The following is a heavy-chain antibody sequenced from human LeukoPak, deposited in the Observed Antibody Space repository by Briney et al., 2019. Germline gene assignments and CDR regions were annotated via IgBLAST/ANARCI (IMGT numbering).Heavy chain of an antibody. Sequence: PGGSLRLSRVASGIIVRNNYMTWVRQAPGKGLEWVSVIYNGGSIYYGDSVKGRFTISADNSRNMVYLQMNGLRAEDTAVYYCARTGGGNSGPFDYWGQGTLVTVS. CDR3: ARTGGGNSGPFDY. CDR2: IYNGGSI. J-gene: IGHJ4*02. V-gene: IGHV3-53*01. D-gene: IGHD4-23*01. CDR1: GIIVRNNY.